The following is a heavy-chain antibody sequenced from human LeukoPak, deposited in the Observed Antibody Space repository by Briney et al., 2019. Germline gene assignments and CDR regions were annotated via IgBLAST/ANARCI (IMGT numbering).Heavy chain of an antibody. CDR3: ARGGPPHPDILTGYYPDDY. D-gene: IGHD3-9*01. Sequence: ASVKVSCKASGGTFSSYAISWVRQAPGQGLEWMGGIIPIFGTANYAQKFQGRVTITADESTSTAYMELSSLRSEDTAVYYRARGGPPHPDILTGYYPDDYWGQGTLVTVSS. CDR2: IIPIFGTA. V-gene: IGHV1-69*13. J-gene: IGHJ4*02. CDR1: GGTFSSYA.